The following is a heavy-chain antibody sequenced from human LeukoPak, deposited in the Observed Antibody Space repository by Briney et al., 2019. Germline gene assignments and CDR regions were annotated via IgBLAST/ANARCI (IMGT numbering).Heavy chain of an antibody. CDR1: GGSISSYY. CDR2: ISNSGST. V-gene: IGHV4-59*01. CDR3: ARGRTWFGELSY. Sequence: PSETLSLTCTVSGGSISSYYWSWIRQPPGKGLEWIGYISNSGSTDYNPALQSRVTISVDTSKNQFSLKLSSVTGADTAVYYCARGRTWFGELSYWGQGTLVTVSS. D-gene: IGHD3-10*01. J-gene: IGHJ4*02.